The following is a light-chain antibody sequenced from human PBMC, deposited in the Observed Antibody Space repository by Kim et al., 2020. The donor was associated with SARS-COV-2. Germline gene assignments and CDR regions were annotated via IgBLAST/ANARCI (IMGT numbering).Light chain of an antibody. CDR3: SSYTASSTWV. CDR2: DVS. V-gene: IGLV2-14*03. J-gene: IGLJ3*02. Sequence: QSALTQPASVSGSPGQSITISCTGTSSDVGGYKYVSWYQQHPGKAPKFMIYDVSKRPSGVSNRFSGSKSDNTASLTISGLQPEDEADYYCSSYTASSTWVFGGGTKLTVL. CDR1: SSDVGGYKY.